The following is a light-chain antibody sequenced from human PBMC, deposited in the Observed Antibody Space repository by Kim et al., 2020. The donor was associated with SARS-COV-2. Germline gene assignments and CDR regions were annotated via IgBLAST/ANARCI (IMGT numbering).Light chain of an antibody. CDR2: WAS. Sequence: ATINCKSSQSDLYRSNNKIYLAWYQQKPGQPPKLLIYWASTRESGVPDRFSGSGSGTDFTLTISSLQAEDVAVYYCQQYYSTPPTFGQGTKVDIK. V-gene: IGKV4-1*01. CDR1: QSDLYRSNNKIY. CDR3: QQYYSTPPT. J-gene: IGKJ1*01.